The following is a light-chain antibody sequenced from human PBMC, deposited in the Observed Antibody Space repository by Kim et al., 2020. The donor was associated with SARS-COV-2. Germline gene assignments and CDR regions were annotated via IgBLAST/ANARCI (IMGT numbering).Light chain of an antibody. Sequence: QNVTIACSGSSSNIGDNYVSWYQQFPGTVPKPLIYDNNKRPSGIPDRFSGSKSGTSATLGITGLQTGDEADFYCGTWDNGLSAVVFGGGTKVTVL. CDR3: GTWDNGLSAVV. CDR2: DNN. CDR1: SSNIGDNY. V-gene: IGLV1-51*01. J-gene: IGLJ2*01.